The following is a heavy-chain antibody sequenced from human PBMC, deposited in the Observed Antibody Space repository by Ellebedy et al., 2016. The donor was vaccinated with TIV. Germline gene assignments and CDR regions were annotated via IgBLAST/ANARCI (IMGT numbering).Heavy chain of an antibody. V-gene: IGHV3-23*01. CDR1: GFTFSTYP. D-gene: IGHD7-27*01. Sequence: GESLKISCAASGFTFSTYPMNWVRQAPGKGLEWASAICPSGDITYFADSVKGRFTISRDNSQDTVHLQMHSLRAEDTAVYYCTKRGVAWAAFDIWGPGTLVTVSS. CDR3: TKRGVAWAAFDI. J-gene: IGHJ3*02. CDR2: ICPSGDIT.